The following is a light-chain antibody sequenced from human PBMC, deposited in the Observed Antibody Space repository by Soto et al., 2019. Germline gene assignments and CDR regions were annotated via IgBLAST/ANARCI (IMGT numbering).Light chain of an antibody. CDR3: QQHGSSHQT. Sequence: EIVLTQSPGTLSWSPVERATLSCRASQSVSSSYLAWYQQKPGQAPRLRIYGASSRATGIPDRFSGSGSGTDFPLTIPSLAHEAFEVYYCQQHGSSHQTLGQGTTVDIK. CDR1: QSVSSSY. V-gene: IGKV3-20*01. J-gene: IGKJ1*01. CDR2: GAS.